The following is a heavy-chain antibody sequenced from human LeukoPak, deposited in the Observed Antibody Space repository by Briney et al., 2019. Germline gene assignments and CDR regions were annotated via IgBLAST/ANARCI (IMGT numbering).Heavy chain of an antibody. V-gene: IGHV4-61*02. D-gene: IGHD3-22*01. CDR3: ARGDSSGYYRIFDY. CDR2: IYTSGST. J-gene: IGHJ4*02. Sequence: SETLSLTCTVSGGSISSSSYYWGWIRQPAGKGLEWIGRIYTSGSTNYNPSLKSRVTMSVDTSKNQFSLKLSSVTAADTAVYYCARGDSSGYYRIFDYWGQGTLVTVSS. CDR1: GGSISSSSYY.